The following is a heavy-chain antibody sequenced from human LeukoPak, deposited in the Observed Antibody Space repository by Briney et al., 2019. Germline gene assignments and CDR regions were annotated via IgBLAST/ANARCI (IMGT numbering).Heavy chain of an antibody. CDR2: ISAYNGNT. V-gene: IGHV1-18*01. CDR1: GYTFTSYG. Sequence: ASVKVSCKASGYTFTSYGISWVRQAPGQGLEWMGWISAYNGNTNYAQKLQGRVTMTTDTSTSTAYMELRSLRSDDTAVYYCARDFGGYSSSWYPYWGQGTLVTVSS. D-gene: IGHD6-13*01. CDR3: ARDFGGYSSSWYPY. J-gene: IGHJ4*02.